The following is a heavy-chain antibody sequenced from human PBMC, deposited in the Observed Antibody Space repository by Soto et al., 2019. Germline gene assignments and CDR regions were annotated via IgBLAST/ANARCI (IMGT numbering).Heavy chain of an antibody. CDR1: GVSVSSGSFY. CDR3: ARGATVTQYDY. J-gene: IGHJ4*02. V-gene: IGHV4-61*01. CDR2: GSYSGTT. D-gene: IGHD4-17*01. Sequence: SETLSLTCTVPGVSVSSGSFYWAWIRQPPGKGLEWIGFGSYSGTTNYKPSLKSRVTISVDTSRSQISLKVSSLTAADTAVYYCARGATVTQYDYWGQGTLVTSPQ.